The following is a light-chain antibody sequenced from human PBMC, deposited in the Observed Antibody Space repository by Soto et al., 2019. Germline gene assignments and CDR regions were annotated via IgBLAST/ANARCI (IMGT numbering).Light chain of an antibody. J-gene: IGLJ1*01. CDR2: DDN. CDR3: GSWDSSLSAYV. V-gene: IGLV1-51*01. Sequence: QSLLTRPPSVSAAPGQKVTISFSGGSSNIGGNSVSWYQQLPGTAPKLLIYDDNKRPSGIPDRFSGSKSGTSATLGITGFQTGDEADYYCGSWDSSLSAYVFGTGTKVTVL. CDR1: SSNIGGNS.